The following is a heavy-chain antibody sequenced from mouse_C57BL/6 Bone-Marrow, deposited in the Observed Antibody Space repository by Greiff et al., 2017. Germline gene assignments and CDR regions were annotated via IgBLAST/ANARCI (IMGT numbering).Heavy chain of an antibody. Sequence: EVKVEESGPGLVKPSQSLSLTCSVTGYSITSGYYWNWIRQFPGNKLEWMGYISYDGSNNYNPSLKNRISITRDTSKNQFFLKLNSVTTEDTATYYCASPGLDYWGQGTTLTVSS. CDR1: GYSITSGYY. CDR3: ASPGLDY. J-gene: IGHJ2*01. CDR2: ISYDGSN. V-gene: IGHV3-6*01.